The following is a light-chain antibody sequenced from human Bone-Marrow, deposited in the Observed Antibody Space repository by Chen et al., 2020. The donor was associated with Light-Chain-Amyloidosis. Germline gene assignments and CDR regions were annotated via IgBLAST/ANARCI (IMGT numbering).Light chain of an antibody. Sequence: QSALTQPASVSGSPGQSITISCTGTSSDVGGYNYVSWSQQHPGKAPKLMIYDVSNRPSGVSNRFSGSKSGNTASLTISGLQAEDEADYYCSSYTSSSTFYVFGTGTKVTVL. CDR1: SSDVGGYNY. J-gene: IGLJ1*01. CDR2: DVS. V-gene: IGLV2-14*03. CDR3: SSYTSSSTFYV.